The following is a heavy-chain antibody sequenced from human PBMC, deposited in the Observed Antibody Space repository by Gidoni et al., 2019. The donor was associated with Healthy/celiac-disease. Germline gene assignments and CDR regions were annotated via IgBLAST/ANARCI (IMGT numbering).Heavy chain of an antibody. J-gene: IGHJ4*02. V-gene: IGHV3-23*01. D-gene: IGHD2-21*01. CDR3: AKADLVVVIATLFDY. CDR1: GFTFSSYA. Sequence: EVQLLESGGGLVQPGGSLRPPGAASGFTFSSYAMRWVRQAPGKGLEWVSAISGSGGSTYYADSVKGRFTISRDNSKNTLYLQMNSLRAEDTAVYYCAKADLVVVIATLFDYWGQGTLVTVSS. CDR2: ISGSGGST.